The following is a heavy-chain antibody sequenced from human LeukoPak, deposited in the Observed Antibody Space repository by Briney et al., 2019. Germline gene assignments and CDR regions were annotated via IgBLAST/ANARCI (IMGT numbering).Heavy chain of an antibody. CDR2: INPSGGST. Sequence: ASVKVSCKASGYTFTSYYMHWVRQAPGQGLEWMGIINPSGGSTSYAQKFQGRVTMTRDMSTSTVYMELSSLRSEDTAVYYCAKDLERWLQSDYWGQGTLVTVSS. CDR3: AKDLERWLQSDY. J-gene: IGHJ4*02. D-gene: IGHD5-24*01. V-gene: IGHV1-46*01. CDR1: GYTFTSYY.